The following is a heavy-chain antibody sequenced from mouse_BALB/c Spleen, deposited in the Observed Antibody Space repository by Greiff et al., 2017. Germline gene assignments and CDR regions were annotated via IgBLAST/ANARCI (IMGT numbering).Heavy chain of an antibody. V-gene: IGHV7-3*02. J-gene: IGHJ2*01. D-gene: IGHD1-2*01. CDR1: GFTFTDYY. Sequence: EVKLMESGGGFVQPGGSLRLSCATSGFTFTDYYMSWVRQPPGKALEWLGFIRNKANGYTTEYSASVKGRFTISRDNSQSILYLQMNTLRAEDSATYYCARDISTAGPLDYWGQGTTLTVSS. CDR3: ARDISTAGPLDY. CDR2: IRNKANGYTT.